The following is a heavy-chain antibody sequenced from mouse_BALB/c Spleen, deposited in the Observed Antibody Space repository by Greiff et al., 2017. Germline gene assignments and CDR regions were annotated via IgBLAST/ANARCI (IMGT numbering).Heavy chain of an antibody. J-gene: IGHJ2*01. CDR2: IYPGDGDT. V-gene: IGHV1-55*01. CDR1: GYNFTSYW. D-gene: IGHD1-1*01. CDR3: AREATTVVAHFDY. Sequence: QVQLQQPGAELVKPGTSVKLSCKASGYNFTSYWINWVKLRPGQGLEWIGDIYPGDGDTNYNGKFKGKATLTADKSSSTAYMQLSSLTSEDSAVYFCAREATTVVAHFDYWGQGTTLTVSS.